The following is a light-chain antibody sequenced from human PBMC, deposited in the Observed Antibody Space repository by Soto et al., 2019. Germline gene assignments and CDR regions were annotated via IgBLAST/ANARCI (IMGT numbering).Light chain of an antibody. CDR1: QSVGNN. CDR2: AAS. CDR3: QQYSPWPLT. Sequence: EIVMTQSPGTLSVSPGGRATLSCRASQSVGNNLAWYQQKPGQAPRLLIYAASSRATGISARFTGSGSGTAFTLTVDSLQSEDFAVYFCQQYSPWPLTFGGGTKVEIK. V-gene: IGKV3-15*01. J-gene: IGKJ4*01.